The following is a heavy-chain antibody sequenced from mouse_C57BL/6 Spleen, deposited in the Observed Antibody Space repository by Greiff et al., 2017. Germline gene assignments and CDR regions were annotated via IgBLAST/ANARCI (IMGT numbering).Heavy chain of an antibody. CDR1: GYAFSSYW. CDR2: IYPGDGDT. D-gene: IGHD2-2*01. CDR3: ARKVSHWYFDV. J-gene: IGHJ1*03. V-gene: IGHV1-80*01. Sequence: QVQLQQSGAELVKPGASVKISCKASGYAFSSYWMNWVKQRPGKGLEWIGQIYPGDGDTNYNGKFKGKATLTADKSSSTAYMQLSSLTSEDAAVYFCARKVSHWYFDVWGTGTTVTVAS.